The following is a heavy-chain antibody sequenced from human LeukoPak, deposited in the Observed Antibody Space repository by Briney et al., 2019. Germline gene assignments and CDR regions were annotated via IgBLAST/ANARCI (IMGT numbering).Heavy chain of an antibody. D-gene: IGHD4-17*01. J-gene: IGHJ4*02. CDR3: ARGQDGFKSDY. CDR1: GGSISSGGYS. V-gene: IGHV4-30-2*01. Sequence: PSQTLSLTCAVSGGSISSGGYSWSWIRQPPGKGLEWIGYIYHSGSTYYNPSLKSRVTISVDRSKNQFSLKLSSVTAADTAVYYCARGQDGFKSDYWGQGTLVTVSS. CDR2: IYHSGST.